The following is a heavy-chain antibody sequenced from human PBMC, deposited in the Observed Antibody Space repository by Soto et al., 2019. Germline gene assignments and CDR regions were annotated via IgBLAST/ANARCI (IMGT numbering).Heavy chain of an antibody. CDR2: ISGSGGST. V-gene: IGHV3-23*01. CDR1: GFTFSSYA. D-gene: IGHD2-21*01. J-gene: IGHJ4*02. CDR3: AKERYCGGDCYSCAVCYFDY. Sequence: GGSLRLSCAASGFTFSSYAMSWVRQAPGKGLEWVSAISGSGGSTYYADSVKGRFTISRDNSKNTLYLQMNSLRAEDTAVYYCAKERYCGGDCYSCAVCYFDYWGQGTLVTVSS.